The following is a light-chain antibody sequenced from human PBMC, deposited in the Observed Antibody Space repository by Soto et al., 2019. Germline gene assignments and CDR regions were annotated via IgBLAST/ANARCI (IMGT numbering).Light chain of an antibody. Sequence: QSALTQPASVSGSPVQSITISCTGTSSDVGGFNSVSWYQLRPGTAPKLILYDVVDRPSGVSYRFSGSKSGNTASLTISGLQAADEADYFCSSYTSTMTNVFGSGTKLTVL. CDR2: DVV. V-gene: IGLV2-14*03. CDR1: SSDVGGFNS. CDR3: SSYTSTMTNV. J-gene: IGLJ1*01.